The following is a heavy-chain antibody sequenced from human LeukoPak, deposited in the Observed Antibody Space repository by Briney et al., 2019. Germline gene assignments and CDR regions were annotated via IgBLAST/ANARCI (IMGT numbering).Heavy chain of an antibody. CDR1: GFTFDDDA. D-gene: IGHD1-26*01. CDR2: ISWNSGSI. CDR3: AKEWEL. V-gene: IGHV3-9*01. Sequence: PGGSLRLSCAPAGFTFDDDAMHWVRQAPGEGLEWVSGISWNSGSIGYADSVQGRFTISRDNAKNSLYLQMNSLRAEDTALYYCAKEWELGGQGTLVTVSS. J-gene: IGHJ4*02.